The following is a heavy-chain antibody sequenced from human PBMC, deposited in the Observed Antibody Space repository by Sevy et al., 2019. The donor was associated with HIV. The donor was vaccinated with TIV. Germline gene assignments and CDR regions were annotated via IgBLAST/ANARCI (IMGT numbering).Heavy chain of an antibody. CDR3: ARSPPVVVVPGAPSWFDP. CDR1: DGSFSGYY. D-gene: IGHD2-2*01. V-gene: IGHV4-34*01. J-gene: IGHJ5*02. CDR2: INESGIT. Sequence: SETLSLTCAVHDGSFSGYYWNWIRQLPGKGLEWIGEINESGITYYNPSLKSRVTIAVDTSKKQFSLKLNSVTAVDSAVYFCARSPPVVVVPGAPSWFDPWGQGTLVTVSS.